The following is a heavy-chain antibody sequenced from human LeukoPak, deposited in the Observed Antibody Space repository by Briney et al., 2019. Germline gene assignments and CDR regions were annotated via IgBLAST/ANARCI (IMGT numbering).Heavy chain of an antibody. CDR2: IYYSGST. V-gene: IGHV4-30-4*08. CDR3: ARTPRATGTTYFYWFDP. CDR1: GGSISSGDYY. J-gene: IGHJ5*02. D-gene: IGHD1-7*01. Sequence: SETLSLTCTVSGGSISSGDYYWSWIRQPPGKGLEWIGYIYYSGSTYYNPSLKSRVTISVDTSKNQFSLKLSSVTAADTAVYYCARTPRATGTTYFYWFDPWGQGTLVTVSS.